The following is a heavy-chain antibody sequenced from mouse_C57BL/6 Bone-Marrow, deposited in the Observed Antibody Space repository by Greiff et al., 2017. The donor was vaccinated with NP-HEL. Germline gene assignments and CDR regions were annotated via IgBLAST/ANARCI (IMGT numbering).Heavy chain of an antibody. CDR2: IDPNSGGT. Sequence: QVHVKQPGAELVKPGASVKLSCKASGYTFTSYLMHWVKQRPGRGLEWIGRIDPNSGGTKYNEKFKSKATLTVDKPSSTAYMQLNSLTSEDSAVYYCARYYSGSSSFDYWGQGTTLTVSS. D-gene: IGHD1-1*01. J-gene: IGHJ2*01. CDR3: ARYYSGSSSFDY. CDR1: GYTFTSYL. V-gene: IGHV1-72*01.